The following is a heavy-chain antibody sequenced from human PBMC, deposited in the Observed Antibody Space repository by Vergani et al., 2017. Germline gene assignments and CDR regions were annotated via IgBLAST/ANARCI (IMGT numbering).Heavy chain of an antibody. CDR3: AKDPARKYSSPSGYFDY. D-gene: IGHD6-19*01. V-gene: IGHV3-30*18. CDR2: ISYDGSNK. Sequence: QVQLVESGGGVVQPGRSLRLSCAASGFTFSSYGMHWVRQAPGKGLEWVAVISYDGSNKYYADSVKGRFTISRDNSKNTLYLQMNSLRAEDTAVYYCAKDPARKYSSPSGYFDYWGQGTLVTVSS. J-gene: IGHJ4*02. CDR1: GFTFSSYG.